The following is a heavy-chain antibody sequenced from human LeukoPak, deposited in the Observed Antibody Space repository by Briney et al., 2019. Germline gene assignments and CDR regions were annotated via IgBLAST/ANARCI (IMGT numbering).Heavy chain of an antibody. J-gene: IGHJ4*02. CDR3: ARGAAYYDILTGYYYYYFDY. V-gene: IGHV1-69*05. Sequence: SVKVSCKASGGTFSSYAISWVRQAPGQGLEWMGGIIPIFGTANYAQKFQGRVAITTDESTSTAYMELSSLRSEDTAVYYCARGAAYYDILTGYYYYYFDYWGQGTLVTVSS. D-gene: IGHD3-9*01. CDR2: IIPIFGTA. CDR1: GGTFSSYA.